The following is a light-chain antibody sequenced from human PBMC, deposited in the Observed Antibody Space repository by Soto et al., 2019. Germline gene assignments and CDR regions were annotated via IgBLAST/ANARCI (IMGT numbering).Light chain of an antibody. J-gene: IGLJ1*01. Sequence: QSALTQPPSVSGSPGQSVTISCTGTSSDVGSYNSVSWYQQPPGTVPKLMIYEVSNRPSGVPDRFSGSKSGNTASLTISGLQAEDEADYSCSSYTTSNTYVFGTGTKLTVL. CDR1: SSDVGSYNS. V-gene: IGLV2-18*02. CDR3: SSYTTSNTYV. CDR2: EVS.